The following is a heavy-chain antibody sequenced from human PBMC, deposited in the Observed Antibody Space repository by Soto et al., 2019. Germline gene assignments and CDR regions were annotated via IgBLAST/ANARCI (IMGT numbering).Heavy chain of an antibody. Sequence: EVQLVESGGGLVQPGRSLRLSCVASGFAFDDYAMHWVRQVPGKGLEWVSGISWNSATIAYGDSVKGRFTISRDNAKNSLYLQMNSLRTEDTALYYCAKEYSHLGLYYQYGMAVWGQGTTVTVSS. CDR1: GFAFDDYA. J-gene: IGHJ6*02. CDR2: ISWNSATI. V-gene: IGHV3-9*01. CDR3: AKEYSHLGLYYQYGMAV. D-gene: IGHD3-3*01.